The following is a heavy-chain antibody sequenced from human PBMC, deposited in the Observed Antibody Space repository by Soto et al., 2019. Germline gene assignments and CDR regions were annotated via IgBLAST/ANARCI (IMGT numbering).Heavy chain of an antibody. J-gene: IGHJ6*02. CDR2: ISSSGSTI. D-gene: IGHD6-13*01. V-gene: IGHV3-11*01. Sequence: QVQLVESGGGLVKPGGSLRLSCAASGFTFSDYYMSWIRQAPGKGLEWVSYISSSGSTIYYADSVKGRFTISRDNAKNSLYLQMNSLSAEDTAAYYCARGQYSSSWHKIAGMDVWGQGTTVTVSS. CDR3: ARGQYSSSWHKIAGMDV. CDR1: GFTFSDYY.